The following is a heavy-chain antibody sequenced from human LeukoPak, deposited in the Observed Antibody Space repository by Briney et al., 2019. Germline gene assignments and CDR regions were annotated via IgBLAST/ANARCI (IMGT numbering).Heavy chain of an antibody. V-gene: IGHV3-9*01. Sequence: PGGSLRLSCAASGFTFDDYAMHWVRQAPGKGLEWVSGISWNSGSIGYADSVKGRFTISRDNAKNSPYLQMNSLRAEDTALYYCAKDKLDIVATITIGYFDYWGQGTLVTVS. CDR2: ISWNSGSI. CDR3: AKDKLDIVATITIGYFDY. J-gene: IGHJ4*02. CDR1: GFTFDDYA. D-gene: IGHD5-12*01.